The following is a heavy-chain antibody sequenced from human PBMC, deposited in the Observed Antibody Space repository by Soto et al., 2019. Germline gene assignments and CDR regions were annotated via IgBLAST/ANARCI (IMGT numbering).Heavy chain of an antibody. J-gene: IGHJ5*02. CDR1: CGSISSSDYY. CDR3: ARDRGYVLGTDP. Sequence: TSETLSLTCTVSCGSISSSDYYWRWIRQPPGKGLEWIGYIHYSGSTYYNPSLKSRVTISVDTSKNQFSLKLSSVTAADTAVYYCARDRGYVLGTDPRGHGTLVTVSS. D-gene: IGHD2-2*01. CDR2: IHYSGST. V-gene: IGHV4-30-4*01.